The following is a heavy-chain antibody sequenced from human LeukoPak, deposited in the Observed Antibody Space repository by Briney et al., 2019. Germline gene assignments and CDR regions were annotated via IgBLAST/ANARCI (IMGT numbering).Heavy chain of an antibody. V-gene: IGHV1-69*01. CDR1: GGAFSSYA. CDR3: ARGIVPAASNAFDI. J-gene: IGHJ3*02. D-gene: IGHD2-2*01. Sequence: SVKVSCKASGGAFSSYAISWVRQAPGQGLEWMGGIIPIFGTANYAQKFQGRVTITADESTSTAYMELSSLRSEDTAVYYCARGIVPAASNAFDIWGQGTMVTVSS. CDR2: IIPIFGTA.